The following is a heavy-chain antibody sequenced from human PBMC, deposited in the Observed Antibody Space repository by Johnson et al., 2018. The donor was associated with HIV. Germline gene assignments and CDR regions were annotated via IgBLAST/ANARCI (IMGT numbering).Heavy chain of an antibody. CDR1: GFTFSSYW. CDR2: IKQDGSEK. J-gene: IGHJ3*02. CDR3: AKDAGSDVRGLDAFDI. Sequence: VQLVESGGGLVQPGGSLRLSCAASGFTFSSYWMSWVRQAPGKGLEWVANIKQDGSEKYYADAVKGRFTITRDNSKNTLHLQMNSLRDKDTAVYYCAKDAGSDVRGLDAFDIWGQGTKVTVSS. V-gene: IGHV3-7*01. D-gene: IGHD3-10*02.